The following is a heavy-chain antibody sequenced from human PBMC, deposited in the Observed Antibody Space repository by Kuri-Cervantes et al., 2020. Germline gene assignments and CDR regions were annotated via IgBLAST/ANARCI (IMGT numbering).Heavy chain of an antibody. V-gene: IGHV3-15*01. D-gene: IGHD6-19*01. J-gene: IGHJ4*02. CDR3: TISSGWPTDFDY. CDR1: GYSISSNYY. Sequence: LSLTCAVSGYSISSNYYWGWIRQPPGKGLEWVGRIKSKTDGGTTDYAAPVKGRFTISRDDSKNTLYLQMNSLKTEDTAVYYCTISSGWPTDFDYWGQGTLVTVSS. CDR2: IKSKTDGGTT.